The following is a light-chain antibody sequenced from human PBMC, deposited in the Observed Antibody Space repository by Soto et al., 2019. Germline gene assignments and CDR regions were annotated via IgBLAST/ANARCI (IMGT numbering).Light chain of an antibody. CDR3: SSYTSSSEGV. J-gene: IGLJ1*01. CDR1: SSDVGSYNR. CDR2: EVS. Sequence: QSALTQPPSVSGSPGQSVTISCTGTSSDVGSYNRVSWYQQPPGTAPKLMIYEVSNRPSGVPDRFSGSKSGNTASLTISGLQADDEADYYCSSYTSSSEGVFGTGTKVTVL. V-gene: IGLV2-18*02.